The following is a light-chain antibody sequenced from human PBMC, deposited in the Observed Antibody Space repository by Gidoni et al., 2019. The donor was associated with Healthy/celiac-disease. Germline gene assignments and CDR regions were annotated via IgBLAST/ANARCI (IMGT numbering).Light chain of an antibody. CDR1: SSDVGGYNY. CDR3: SSYTSSSTPL. V-gene: IGLV2-14*01. Sequence: QSALTQPASVSGSPGQSNTISCTGTSSDVGGYNYVSWHQQHPGKAPKLMIYEFSNRPSGVSNGFSGSKSGNTASLTISGLQAEDEADYYCSSYTSSSTPLFGGGTKLTVL. J-gene: IGLJ3*02. CDR2: EFS.